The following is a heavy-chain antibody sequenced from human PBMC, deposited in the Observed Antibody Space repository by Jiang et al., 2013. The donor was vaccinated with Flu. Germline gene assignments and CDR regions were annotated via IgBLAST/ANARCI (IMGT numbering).Heavy chain of an antibody. J-gene: IGHJ3*01. CDR2: IYYNGNT. Sequence: VKPSGDPCPSPALSLVAPSVLVITTGPGSASPRKGLEWIGDIYYNGNTYYNPSLESRVTISVDTPKNQFSLNLRSVTAADTSMYHCARRGYRTDFYGVDFWGQGTMVTVSS. D-gene: IGHD2-8*02. CDR1: VAPSVLVITT. CDR3: ARRGYRTDFYGVDF. V-gene: IGHV4-39*01.